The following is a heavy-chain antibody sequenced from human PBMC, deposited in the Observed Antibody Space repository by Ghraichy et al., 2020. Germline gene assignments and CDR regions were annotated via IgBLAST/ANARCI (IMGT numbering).Heavy chain of an antibody. D-gene: IGHD3-3*01. CDR3: ARSSWVRFLEWLPRYNWFDP. CDR2: IKQDGSEK. CDR1: GFTFSSYW. V-gene: IGHV3-7*01. Sequence: GSLRLSCAASGFTFSSYWMSWVRQAPGKGLEWVANIKQDGSEKYYVDSVKGRFTISRDNAKNSLYLQMNSLRAEDTAVYYCARSSWVRFLEWLPRYNWFDPWGQGTLVTVSS. J-gene: IGHJ5*02.